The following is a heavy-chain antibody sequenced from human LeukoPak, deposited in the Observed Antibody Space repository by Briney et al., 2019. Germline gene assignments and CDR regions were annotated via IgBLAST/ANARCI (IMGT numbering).Heavy chain of an antibody. Sequence: ASVEVSCKASGYTFTNYDINWVRQATGQGLEWMGWMNPNSGNTGYAQKFQGRVTITRNTSMSTAYMELRSLRSEGTAVYYCARRNGNWFDPWGQGTLVTVS. CDR2: MNPNSGNT. J-gene: IGHJ5*02. V-gene: IGHV1-8*03. CDR3: ARRNGNWFDP. CDR1: GYTFTNYD. D-gene: IGHD2-8*01.